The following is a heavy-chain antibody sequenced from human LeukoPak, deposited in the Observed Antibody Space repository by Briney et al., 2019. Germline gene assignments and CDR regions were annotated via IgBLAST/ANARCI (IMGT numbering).Heavy chain of an antibody. J-gene: IGHJ2*01. V-gene: IGHV4-4*02. CDR2: ISHSGST. CDR1: GGSISSTNW. Sequence: SGTLSLTCAVSGGSISSTNWWSWVRQPPGKGLEWIGEISHSGSTNYNPSLKSRVTISVDKSKNQFSLKLSSVTAADTAVYYCARAVKGYVDWYFDLWGRGTLVTVSS. CDR3: ARAVKGYVDWYFDL. D-gene: IGHD3-10*02.